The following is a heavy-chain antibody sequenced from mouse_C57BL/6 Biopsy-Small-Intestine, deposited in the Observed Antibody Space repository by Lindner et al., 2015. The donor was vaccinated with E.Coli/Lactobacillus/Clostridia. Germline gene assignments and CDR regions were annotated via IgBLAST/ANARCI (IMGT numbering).Heavy chain of an antibody. Sequence: VKVSCKASGFTFIRSSMNWVRQAPGQGLEWMGWINTNTGNPTYAQGSTGRFVFSLDTSASTTYLQISSLETEDTAVYFCARDMSTATFNVWGQGTLVSVSS. D-gene: IGHD6-1*01. CDR2: INTNTGNP. CDR1: GFTFIRSS. V-gene: IGHV9-3*02. J-gene: IGHJ3*01. CDR3: ARDMSTATFNV.